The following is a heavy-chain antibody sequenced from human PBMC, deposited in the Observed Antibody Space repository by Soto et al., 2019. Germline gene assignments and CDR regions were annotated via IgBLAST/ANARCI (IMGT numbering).Heavy chain of an antibody. Sequence: PSETLSLTCAVSGGSISSGGYSWSWIRQPPGKGLEWIGYMYHSGSTYYNPSLKSRVTISIDRSKNQFSLKLSSVTAADTAVYYCARQGVPLDWFDPWGQGTPVTVSS. CDR1: GGSISSGGYS. V-gene: IGHV4-30-2*01. CDR2: MYHSGST. D-gene: IGHD2-2*01. CDR3: ARQGVPLDWFDP. J-gene: IGHJ5*02.